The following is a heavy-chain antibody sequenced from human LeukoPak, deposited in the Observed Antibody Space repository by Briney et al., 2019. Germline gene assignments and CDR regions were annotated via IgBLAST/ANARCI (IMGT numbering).Heavy chain of an antibody. D-gene: IGHD3-10*01. Sequence: GGSLRLSCAASGFTVSSYAMRWVRQAPGKGLEWVSAISGSGGSTYYADSVKGRFTISRDNSKNTLYLQMNNLRAEDTAVYYCAKDRQGASLLWFRELMYYLDYWGQGTLVTVSS. CDR2: ISGSGGST. J-gene: IGHJ4*02. CDR1: GFTVSSYA. CDR3: AKDRQGASLLWFRELMYYLDY. V-gene: IGHV3-23*01.